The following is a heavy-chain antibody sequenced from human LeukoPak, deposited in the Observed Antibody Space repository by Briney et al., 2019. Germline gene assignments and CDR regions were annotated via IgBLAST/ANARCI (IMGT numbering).Heavy chain of an antibody. CDR3: ARGPGGWSHFDY. CDR1: GYSFNSYG. J-gene: IGHJ4*02. Sequence: ASVKVSCKASGYSFNSYGTSWVRQAPGQGLEWMGWISGYNGNTKYAQKFQGRVTMTRDTSTSTVYMELSSLRSEDTAVYYCARGPGGWSHFDYWGQGTLVTVSS. V-gene: IGHV1-18*01. D-gene: IGHD6-19*01. CDR2: ISGYNGNT.